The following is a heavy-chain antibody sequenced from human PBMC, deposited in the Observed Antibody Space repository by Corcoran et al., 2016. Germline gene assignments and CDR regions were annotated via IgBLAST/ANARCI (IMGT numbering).Heavy chain of an antibody. CDR1: GFTFSSYG. D-gene: IGHD3-10*01. J-gene: IGHJ6*02. CDR2: ISYDGSNK. Sequence: QVQLVESGGGVVQPGRSLRLSCAASGFTFSSYGMHWVRQAPGKGLEWVAVISYDGSNKYYADSVKGRFTISRDNSKNTLYLQMNSLRAEDTAGYYWAKDRYVFTGRYYYGMDVWGQGTTVTVSS. V-gene: IGHV3-30*18. CDR3: AKDRYVFTGRYYYGMDV.